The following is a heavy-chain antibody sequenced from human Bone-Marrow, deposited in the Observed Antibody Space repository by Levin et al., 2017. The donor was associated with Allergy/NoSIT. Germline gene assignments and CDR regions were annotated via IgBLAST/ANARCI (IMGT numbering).Heavy chain of an antibody. D-gene: IGHD4-17*01. Sequence: GESLKISCAASGFIFSGSAIHWVRQASGKGLEWIGRIKTKTNAYATAYAASVRGRFTFPRDDSQNTAYLQMDHVETEDTAVYYCTRLISTVTPPWFFDLWGRGTLVTVSS. CDR3: TRLISTVTPPWFFDL. J-gene: IGHJ2*01. CDR1: GFIFSGSA. V-gene: IGHV3-73*01. CDR2: IKTKTNAYAT.